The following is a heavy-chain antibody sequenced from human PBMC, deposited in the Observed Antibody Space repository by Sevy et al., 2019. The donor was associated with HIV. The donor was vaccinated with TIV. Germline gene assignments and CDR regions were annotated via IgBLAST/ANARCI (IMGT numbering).Heavy chain of an antibody. J-gene: IGHJ6*02. CDR2: ISSSSSTI. V-gene: IGHV3-48*01. Sequence: GGSLRLSCAASGFTISRYSMNWVRQAPGKGLEWVSYISSSSSTIYYADSVKGRFTISRDNAKNSLYLQMNSLRAEDTAVYYCARVGYYYNYYYGMDVWGQGTTVTVSS. CDR1: GFTISRYS. CDR3: ARVGYYYNYYYGMDV. D-gene: IGHD3-22*01.